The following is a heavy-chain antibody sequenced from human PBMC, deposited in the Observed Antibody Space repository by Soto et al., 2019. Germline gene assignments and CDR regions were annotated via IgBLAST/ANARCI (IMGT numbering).Heavy chain of an antibody. CDR1: GFSFSSYG. Sequence: GGSLRLSCAASGFSFSSYGREWVRLAPGKGLEWVAATTYDGGIKHYVDSVKGRFTISRDNSKNTLYLQMNSLRVEDTATYYCAGALENPYFYYGLNVWGQGPTIAV. J-gene: IGHJ6*02. V-gene: IGHV3-30*03. CDR3: AGALENPYFYYGLNV. CDR2: TTYDGGIK. D-gene: IGHD1-1*01.